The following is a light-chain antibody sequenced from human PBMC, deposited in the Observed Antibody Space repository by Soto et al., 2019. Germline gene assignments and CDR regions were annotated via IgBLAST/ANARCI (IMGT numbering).Light chain of an antibody. CDR2: SNN. CDR3: EAWDDSLNGVV. J-gene: IGLJ2*01. CDR1: SSNIGSNN. Sequence: QSVLTQTPSSSGTPGQRVNIPCSGSSSNIGSNNVNWYQQLPGTAPKLLIYSNNQRPSGVPDRFSGSKSGTSASLAISGLQSEDEADYYCEAWDDSLNGVVFGGGTKLTVL. V-gene: IGLV1-44*01.